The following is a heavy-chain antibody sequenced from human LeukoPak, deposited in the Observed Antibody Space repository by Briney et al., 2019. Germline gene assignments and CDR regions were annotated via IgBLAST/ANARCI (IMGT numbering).Heavy chain of an antibody. D-gene: IGHD3-10*01. CDR3: ARGITMVRGVRSNYFDY. J-gene: IGHJ4*02. CDR1: GYTFTSYY. V-gene: IGHV1-46*01. CDR2: INPSGGST. Sequence: ASVKVSCTASGYTFTSYYMHWVRQAPGQGLEWMGIINPSGGSTSYAQKFQGRVTMTRDTSTSTVYMELSSLRSEDTAVYYCARGITMVRGVRSNYFDYWGQGTLVTVSS.